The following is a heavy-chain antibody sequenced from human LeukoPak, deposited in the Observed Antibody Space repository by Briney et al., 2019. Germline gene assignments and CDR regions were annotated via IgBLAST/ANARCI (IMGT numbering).Heavy chain of an antibody. CDR3: ARLLGDGTTIYYYYYGMDV. V-gene: IGHV4-61*02. J-gene: IGHJ6*02. D-gene: IGHD5-24*01. CDR2: IYTSGTT. CDR1: GGSINSGSYY. Sequence: SQTLSLTCTVSGGSINSGSYYWSWVRQPAGKGLEWIGRIYTSGTTNYSPSLKSRVTISLDTSKNQFSLRLSSVTAADTAMYYCARLLGDGTTIYYYYYGMDVWGQGTTVTVSS.